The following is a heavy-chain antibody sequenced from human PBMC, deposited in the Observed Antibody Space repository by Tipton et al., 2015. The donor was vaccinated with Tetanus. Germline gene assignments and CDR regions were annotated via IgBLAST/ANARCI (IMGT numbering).Heavy chain of an antibody. Sequence: GLVKPSETLSLTCTVSGGSIYNYYWTWVRQSPGKAPEWIGYISDSGTTDYNPPLQSRVTIIVDTSRNQFSLKVTSLTAADTAVYYCARRGGRQQMLPKYLDYWGKGTLVTVSS. J-gene: IGHJ4*02. CDR1: GGSIYNYY. CDR3: ARRGGRQQMLPKYLDY. CDR2: ISDSGTT. V-gene: IGHV4-59*01. D-gene: IGHD6-13*01.